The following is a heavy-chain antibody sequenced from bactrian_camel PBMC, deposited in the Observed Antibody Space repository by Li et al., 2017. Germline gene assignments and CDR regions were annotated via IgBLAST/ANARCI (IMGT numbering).Heavy chain of an antibody. CDR3: AADLVTDEPSLVEREYYY. D-gene: IGHD1*01. CDR1: GYTLPLH. Sequence: HVQLVESGGGSVQAGGSLKLSCVGSGYTLPLHMAWFRRLPGQGREGVAAIAADGRTNYADSVKGRFTISRDGAKNIIELQMHSLKPEDTATYYCAADLVTDEPSLVEREYYYWGQGTQVTVS. J-gene: IGHJ4*01. V-gene: IGHV3S53*01. CDR2: IAADGRT.